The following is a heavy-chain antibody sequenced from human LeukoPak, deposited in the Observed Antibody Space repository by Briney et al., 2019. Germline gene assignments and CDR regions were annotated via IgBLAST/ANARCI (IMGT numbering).Heavy chain of an antibody. Sequence: GGSLRLSCTASQFTFSSYSLNWVRQAPGKGLEWVSPISTSSRYIYYADSVKGRFTISRDNAKNSLFLQMNSLRAEDTAVYYCARDYSPPHYYDSSGYFDSWGQGTLVTVSP. D-gene: IGHD3-22*01. CDR1: QFTFSSYS. V-gene: IGHV3-21*01. CDR2: ISTSSRYI. J-gene: IGHJ4*02. CDR3: ARDYSPPHYYDSSGYFDS.